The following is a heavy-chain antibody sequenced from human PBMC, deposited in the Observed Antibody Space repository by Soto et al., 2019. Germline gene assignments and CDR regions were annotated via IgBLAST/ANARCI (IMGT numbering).Heavy chain of an antibody. J-gene: IGHJ4*02. CDR2: ISAYNGNT. CDR3: ARRLSCEQWLTYFDY. V-gene: IGHV1-18*01. Sequence: ASVKVSCKASGYTFTSYGISWVRQAPGQGLEWMGWISAYNGNTNYAQKLQGRVTMTTDTSTSTAYMELRSLRSVVTAVYYCARRLSCEQWLTYFDYWGQGTLVTVSS. CDR1: GYTFTSYG. D-gene: IGHD6-19*01.